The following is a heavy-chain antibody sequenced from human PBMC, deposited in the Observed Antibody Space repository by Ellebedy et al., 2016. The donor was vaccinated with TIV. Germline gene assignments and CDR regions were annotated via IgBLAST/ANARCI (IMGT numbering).Heavy chain of an antibody. CDR2: ISYDGSNE. V-gene: IGHV3-30*18. J-gene: IGHJ6*02. Sequence: GGSLRLSXAASGFTFSNYGMHWVRQAPDKGLEWVAAISYDGSNEYYADSVRGRFTISRDKSKNTLHLQMNSLRAEDTAVYYCAKELRYFDWSLYPPGVLYGMDIWGQGTTVTVSS. CDR3: AKELRYFDWSLYPPGVLYGMDI. CDR1: GFTFSNYG. D-gene: IGHD3-9*01.